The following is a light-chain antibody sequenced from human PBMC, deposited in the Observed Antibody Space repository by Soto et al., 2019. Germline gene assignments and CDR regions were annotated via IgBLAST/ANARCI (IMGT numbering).Light chain of an antibody. J-gene: IGKJ2*01. Sequence: DVVMTQSPLSLPVTLGQPASISCRSSQSLVYGDGNTHLSWFKLGPGQSPRRLIYKVSNRHSGDPDRFTGRGSGTDFALEISRVEGEDVGIYFCMQATHSAFTFGPGTKLEIK. V-gene: IGKV2-30*01. CDR1: QSLVYGDGNTH. CDR3: MQATHSAFT. CDR2: KVS.